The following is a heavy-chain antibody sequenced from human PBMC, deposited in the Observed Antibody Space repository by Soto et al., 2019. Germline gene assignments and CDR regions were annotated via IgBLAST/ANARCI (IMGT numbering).Heavy chain of an antibody. D-gene: IGHD5-12*01. CDR1: GGSISSYY. Sequence: PSETLSLTCTVSGGSISSYYWSWIRQPPGKGLEWIGYIYYSGSTNYNPSLKSRVTISVDTSKNQFSLKLSSVTAADTAVYYCARTDPDAGYDTYDYWGQETLLTVSS. J-gene: IGHJ4*02. V-gene: IGHV4-59*01. CDR2: IYYSGST. CDR3: ARTDPDAGYDTYDY.